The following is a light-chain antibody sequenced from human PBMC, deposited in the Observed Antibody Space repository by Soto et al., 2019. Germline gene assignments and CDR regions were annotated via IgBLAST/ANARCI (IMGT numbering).Light chain of an antibody. V-gene: IGLV3-21*04. CDR3: QVWDSSSDRPV. CDR1: NIGSQS. CDR2: YDS. J-gene: IGLJ3*02. Sequence: SYELTQTPSLSVAPEKTASITCGGDNIGSQSVQWYQHKPGQAPILVMRYDSDRPSGIPERFSGSNSGNTATLTISRVEAGDEADYYCQVWDSSSDRPVFGGGTKLTVL.